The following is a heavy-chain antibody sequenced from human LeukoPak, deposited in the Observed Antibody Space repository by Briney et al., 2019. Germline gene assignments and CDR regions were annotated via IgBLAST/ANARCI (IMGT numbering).Heavy chain of an antibody. CDR1: GGSISSYY. Sequence: SETLSLTCTVSGGSISSYYWSWTRQPPGKGLEWIGYIYYTGSTDYNPSLKSRVTISVDTSKNQFSLELSSVTAADTAVYYCAREDNSGWFDYWGQGTLVTVSS. J-gene: IGHJ4*02. V-gene: IGHV4-59*01. D-gene: IGHD5-12*01. CDR2: IYYTGST. CDR3: AREDNSGWFDY.